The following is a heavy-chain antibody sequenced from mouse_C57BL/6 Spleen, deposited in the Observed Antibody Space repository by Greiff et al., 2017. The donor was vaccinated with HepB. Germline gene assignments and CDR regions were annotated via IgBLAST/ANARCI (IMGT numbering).Heavy chain of an antibody. Sequence: EVQLVESEGGLVQPGRSMKLSCTASGFTFSDYYMAWVRQVPEKGLEWVANINYDGSSTYYLDSLKSRFIISRDNAKNILYLQMSSLKSEDTATYYCAREGDGYYVYFDYWGQGTTLTVSS. D-gene: IGHD2-3*01. V-gene: IGHV5-16*01. CDR2: INYDGSST. CDR1: GFTFSDYY. CDR3: AREGDGYYVYFDY. J-gene: IGHJ2*01.